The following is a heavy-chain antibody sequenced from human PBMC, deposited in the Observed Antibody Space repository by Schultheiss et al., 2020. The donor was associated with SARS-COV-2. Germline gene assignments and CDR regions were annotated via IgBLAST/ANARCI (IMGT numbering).Heavy chain of an antibody. Sequence: ASVKVSCKASGGTFSSYAISWVRQAPGQGLEWMGWINPNSGGTNYAQKFQGRVTMTRDTSISTAYMELSRLRSDDTAVYYCARANRGYCSGGSCDYFDYWGQGTLVTVSS. CDR1: GGTFSSYA. V-gene: IGHV1-2*02. D-gene: IGHD2-15*01. CDR3: ARANRGYCSGGSCDYFDY. CDR2: INPNSGGT. J-gene: IGHJ4*02.